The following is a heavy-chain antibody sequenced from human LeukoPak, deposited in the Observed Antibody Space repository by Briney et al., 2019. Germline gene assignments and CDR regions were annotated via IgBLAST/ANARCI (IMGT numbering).Heavy chain of an antibody. CDR1: GFTFSSYG. CDR3: AKGRDLKWMSIMY. J-gene: IGHJ4*02. V-gene: IGHV3-30*18. Sequence: PGRSLRLSCAASGFTFSSYGMHWVRQAPGKGLEWVAVISYDGSNKYYADSVKGRFTISRDNSKNTLYLQMNSLRAEDTAVYYCAKGRDLKWMSIMYWGQGTLVTVSS. D-gene: IGHD3-16*01. CDR2: ISYDGSNK.